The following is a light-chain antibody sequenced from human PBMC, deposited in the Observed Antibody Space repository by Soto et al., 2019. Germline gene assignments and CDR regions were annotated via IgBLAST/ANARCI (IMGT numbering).Light chain of an antibody. V-gene: IGLV2-11*01. J-gene: IGLJ3*02. CDR2: DVS. CDR3: CSYAGIYWV. CDR1: RSDVGAYNY. Sequence: QSVLTQPRSVSGSPGQSVTISCTGTRSDVGAYNYVSWYQQYPGKAPKLMIYDVSKRPSGVPDRFSGSKSGNTASLTISGLQAEDEADYYCCSYAGIYWVFGGGTKLTVL.